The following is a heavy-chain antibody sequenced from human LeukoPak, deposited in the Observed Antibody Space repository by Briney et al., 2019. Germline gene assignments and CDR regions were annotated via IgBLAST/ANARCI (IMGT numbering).Heavy chain of an antibody. D-gene: IGHD6-13*01. CDR1: GYTFTSYG. V-gene: IGHV1-18*01. J-gene: IGHJ4*02. CDR3: ARDERSSSWFVSFDY. Sequence: GASVKVSCKASGYTFTSYGISWVRQAPGQGLEWMGWISAYNGNTNYAQKLQGRVTMTTDTSTSTAYMELRSLRSDDTAVYYCARDERSSSWFVSFDYWGQGTLVAVSS. CDR2: ISAYNGNT.